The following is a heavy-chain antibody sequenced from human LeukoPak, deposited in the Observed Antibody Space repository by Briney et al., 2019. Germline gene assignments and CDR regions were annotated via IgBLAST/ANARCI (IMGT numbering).Heavy chain of an antibody. D-gene: IGHD2-2*02. V-gene: IGHV4-39*01. CDR3: GRQGCSSTSCYTSRDY. CDR2: IYYSEST. CDR1: GGSLSSSSYY. Sequence: PSETLSLTCTVSGGSLSSSSYYWGWSRRPPGKRLEWIGGIYYSESTYSNPPLKSRVTISVDTDKNQFSLRLSAGTAADTAVYYCGRQGCSSTSCYTSRDYWGQGTLVRVSS. J-gene: IGHJ4*02.